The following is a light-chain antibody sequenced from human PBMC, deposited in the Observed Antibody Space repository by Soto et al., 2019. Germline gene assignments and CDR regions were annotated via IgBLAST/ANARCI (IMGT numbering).Light chain of an antibody. CDR3: QQYGSSPIT. CDR2: AQS. V-gene: IGKV1-39*01. J-gene: IGKJ5*01. CDR1: QHISDY. Sequence: DIQMTQSPSSLSASVGDRVTITCRASQHISDYINWYQQKPGKAPKLLIYAQSNLQSGVPSRFTGSRSGTYFTLTISRLQPEDFAVYYCQQYGSSPITFGQGTRLEIK.